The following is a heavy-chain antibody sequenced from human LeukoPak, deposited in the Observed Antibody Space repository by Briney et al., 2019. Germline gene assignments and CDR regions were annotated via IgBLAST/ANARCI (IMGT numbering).Heavy chain of an antibody. CDR1: GFTFSSYA. Sequence: QTGGSLRLSCAASGFTFSSYAMSWVRQAPGKGLEWVSAISGSGGSTYYADSVKGRFTISRDNSKNTLYLQMNSLRAEDTAVYYCAKVAGYYYDSSGNFDYRGQGTLVTVSS. CDR2: ISGSGGST. D-gene: IGHD3-22*01. CDR3: AKVAGYYYDSSGNFDY. V-gene: IGHV3-23*01. J-gene: IGHJ4*02.